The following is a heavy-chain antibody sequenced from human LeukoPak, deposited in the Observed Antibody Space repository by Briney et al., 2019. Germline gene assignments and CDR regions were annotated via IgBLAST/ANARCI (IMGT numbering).Heavy chain of an antibody. CDR3: ARGLSGYANSLGY. V-gene: IGHV3-74*01. CDR1: GFTFSSYW. J-gene: IGHJ4*02. D-gene: IGHD2-2*01. CDR2: INSDGSST. Sequence: GGSLRLSCAASGFTFSSYWMHWVRHAPGKGLVWVSRINSDGSSTNYADSVRGRFSISRDNAKNTLYLHMNSLRADDTAVYYCARGLSGYANSLGYWGQGTLVTVSS.